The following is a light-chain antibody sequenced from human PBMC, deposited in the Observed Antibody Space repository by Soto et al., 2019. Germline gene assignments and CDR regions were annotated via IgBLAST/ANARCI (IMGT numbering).Light chain of an antibody. J-gene: IGKJ4*01. V-gene: IGKV3-11*01. CDR3: QQRSNWPPL. CDR1: QSVSSY. Sequence: EIVVTQAPATLSLSPGERATLACRASQSVSSYLAWYQHKPGQAPRLLIYDASNRATGIPARFSGSGSGTDFTLPISSLEPEDCAVYYCQQRSNWPPLFGGGTTVEIK. CDR2: DAS.